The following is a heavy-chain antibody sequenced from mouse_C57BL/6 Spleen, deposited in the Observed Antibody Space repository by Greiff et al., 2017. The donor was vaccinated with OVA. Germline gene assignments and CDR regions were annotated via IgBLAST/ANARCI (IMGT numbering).Heavy chain of an antibody. CDR2: INPSNGGT. D-gene: IGHD1-1*01. J-gene: IGHJ4*01. V-gene: IGHV1-53*01. Sequence: VQLQQPGTELVKPGASVKLSCKASGYTFTSYWMHWVKQRPGQGLEWIGNINPSNGGTNYNEKFKSKATLTVDKSSSTAYMQLSSLTSEDSAVYDCARREELRYYYYAMDYWGQGTSVTVSS. CDR1: GYTFTSYW. CDR3: ARREELRYYYYAMDY.